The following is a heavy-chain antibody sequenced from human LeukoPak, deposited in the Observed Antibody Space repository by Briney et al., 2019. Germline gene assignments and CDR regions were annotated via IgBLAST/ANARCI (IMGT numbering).Heavy chain of an antibody. CDR1: GFTFSSYA. CDR2: ISYDESNK. D-gene: IGHD3-16*02. J-gene: IGHJ4*02. Sequence: GRSLRLSCAASGFTFSSYAMHWVRQAPGKGLEWVAVISYDESNKYYADSVKGRFTISRDNSKNTLYLQMNSLRAEDTAVYYCARDGRYDYVWGSYRSAFYYFDHWGQGTLVTVSS. V-gene: IGHV3-30*04. CDR3: ARDGRYDYVWGSYRSAFYYFDH.